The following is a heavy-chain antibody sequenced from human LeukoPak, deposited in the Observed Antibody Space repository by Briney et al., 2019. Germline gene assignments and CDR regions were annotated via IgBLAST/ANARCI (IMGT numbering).Heavy chain of an antibody. CDR2: TNPNSGGT. Sequence: GASVKVSCKASGYTFTSYGISWVRQAPGQGLEWMGWTNPNSGGTNYAQRFQGRVTMTRDTSISTAYMELSRLRSDDTAVYYCARDKSSGWTYDYWGQGTLVTVSS. V-gene: IGHV1-2*02. D-gene: IGHD6-19*01. CDR1: GYTFTSYG. CDR3: ARDKSSGWTYDY. J-gene: IGHJ4*02.